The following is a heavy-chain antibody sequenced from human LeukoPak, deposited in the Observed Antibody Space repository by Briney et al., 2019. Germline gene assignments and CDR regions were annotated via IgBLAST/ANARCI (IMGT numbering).Heavy chain of an antibody. CDR2: IKEDGNAK. J-gene: IGHJ4*02. V-gene: IGHV3-7*03. CDR3: ARDRDYAFAY. D-gene: IGHD4-17*01. CDR1: GFTFSSYW. Sequence: GGSLRLSCSASGFTFSSYWMSWVRQAPGKGLEWVANIKEDGNAKYYVDSVKGRFTISRDNTNNSVYLQMNSLRVEDTAVYYCARDRDYAFAYWGQGTLVTVSS.